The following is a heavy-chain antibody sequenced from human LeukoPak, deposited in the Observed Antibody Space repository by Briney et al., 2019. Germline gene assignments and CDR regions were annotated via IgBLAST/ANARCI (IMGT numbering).Heavy chain of an antibody. J-gene: IGHJ3*02. D-gene: IGHD5-18*01. CDR1: GYSFTSYW. V-gene: IGHV5-51*01. CDR2: IYPGDSDT. Sequence: GESLKISCKGSGYSFTSYWIGWVRQMPGKGLEWMGIIYPGDSDTRYSPSFQGQVTISADKSISTAYLQWSSLKASDTAMYYCASKQGLDTAMAIDAFDIWGQGTMVTVSS. CDR3: ASKQGLDTAMAIDAFDI.